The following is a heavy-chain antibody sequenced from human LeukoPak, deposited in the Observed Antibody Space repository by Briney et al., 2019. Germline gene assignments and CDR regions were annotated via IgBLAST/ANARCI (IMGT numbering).Heavy chain of an antibody. CDR2: IKQDGSEK. CDR3: ARDHVGGPADY. V-gene: IGHV3-7*01. CDR1: GFTFSSYW. Sequence: GGSLRLSCAASGFTFSSYWMSWVRQAPGKGLEWVANIKQDGSEKYYVDSVKGRFTNSRDNAKNSLYLQMNSLRAEDTAVYYCARDHVGGPADYWGQGTLVTVSS. D-gene: IGHD2-15*01. J-gene: IGHJ4*02.